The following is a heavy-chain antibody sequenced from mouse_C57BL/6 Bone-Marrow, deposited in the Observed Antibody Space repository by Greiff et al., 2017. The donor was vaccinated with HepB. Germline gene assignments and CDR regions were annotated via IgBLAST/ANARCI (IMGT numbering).Heavy chain of an antibody. CDR2: IYPGSGSN. D-gene: IGHD1-1*01. J-gene: IGHJ1*03. Sequence: QVQLQQPGAELVKPGASVKMSCKASGYTFTSYWITWVKQRPGQGLEWIGDIYPGSGSNNYNEKFKSKATLTVDTSSSTAYMQRSSLTSEDSAVYYCAKVVRRYFDVWGTETTVTVPS. CDR1: GYTFTSYW. CDR3: AKVVRRYFDV. V-gene: IGHV1-55*01.